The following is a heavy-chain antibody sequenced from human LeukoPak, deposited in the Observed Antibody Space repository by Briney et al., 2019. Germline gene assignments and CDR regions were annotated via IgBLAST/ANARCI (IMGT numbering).Heavy chain of an antibody. D-gene: IGHD1-26*01. CDR2: IIPIFGTA. Sequence: ASVKVSCKASGGTFSSYAISWVRQAPGQGLEWMGGIIPIFGTANYAQKFQGRVTITADESTSTAYMELSSLRSEDTAVYYCASIVGATTRDYWGQGTLVTVSS. J-gene: IGHJ4*02. V-gene: IGHV1-69*13. CDR1: GGTFSSYA. CDR3: ASIVGATTRDY.